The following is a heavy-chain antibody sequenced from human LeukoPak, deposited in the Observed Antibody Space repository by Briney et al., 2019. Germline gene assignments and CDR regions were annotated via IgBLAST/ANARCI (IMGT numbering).Heavy chain of an antibody. J-gene: IGHJ4*02. Sequence: GGSLRLSCVVSGFTFSGYPFHWVRQAPGKGLEWVAVIGYDGVEKYYADSVRDRFTISRDDSKSTLYLQMNSLRGEDTAVYYCARDFLIGAPDYLDHWGMGTLVSVSS. V-gene: IGHV3-30-3*01. CDR2: IGYDGVEK. CDR1: GFTFSGYP. D-gene: IGHD3-22*01. CDR3: ARDFLIGAPDYLDH.